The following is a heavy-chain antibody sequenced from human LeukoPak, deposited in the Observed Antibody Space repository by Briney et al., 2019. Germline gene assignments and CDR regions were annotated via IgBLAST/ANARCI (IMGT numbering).Heavy chain of an antibody. Sequence: GVSVRVSCKASGYTFNNYGFSWVRQAPGQGLEWMGGIIPKFGTAHYAQKFQGRVTLTTDESTSTAYMEMSSLRSDDTAVYYCARDDSDIVASDHWGQGTLVTVSS. J-gene: IGHJ4*02. CDR2: IIPKFGTA. CDR1: GYTFNNYG. CDR3: ARDDSDIVASDH. D-gene: IGHD2-21*01. V-gene: IGHV1-69*05.